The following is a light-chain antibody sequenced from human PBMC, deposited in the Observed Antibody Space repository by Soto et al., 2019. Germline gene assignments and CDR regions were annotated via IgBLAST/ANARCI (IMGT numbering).Light chain of an antibody. CDR2: LGS. CDR3: MQALQTRT. V-gene: IGKV2-28*01. J-gene: IGKJ1*01. CDR1: QSLLHSNGYYY. Sequence: DIVMTQSPLSLPVTPGEPASISCRSSQSLLHSNGYYYLDWYLQKPGQSPQLLIYLGSNRASGVPDRFSGSGSGTDFTLKISRVEAEDAGVYYCMQALQTRTFGQGTKVDIK.